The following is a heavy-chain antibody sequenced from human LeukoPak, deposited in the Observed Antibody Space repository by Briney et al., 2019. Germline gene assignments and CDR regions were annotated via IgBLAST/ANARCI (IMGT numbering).Heavy chain of an antibody. CDR3: ARGGTYSSGWFDAFDI. V-gene: IGHV1-18*01. CDR1: GYTFTSYG. Sequence: GASVKVSCKASGYTFTSYGISWVRQAPGQGLEWMGWISAYNGNTNYAQKFQGRVTMTRNTSISTAYMELSSLRSEDTAVYYCARGGTYSSGWFDAFDIWGQGTMVTVSS. D-gene: IGHD6-19*01. CDR2: ISAYNGNT. J-gene: IGHJ3*02.